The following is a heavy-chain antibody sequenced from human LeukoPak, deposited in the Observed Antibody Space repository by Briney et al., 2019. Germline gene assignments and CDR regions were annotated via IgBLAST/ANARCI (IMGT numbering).Heavy chain of an antibody. Sequence: GGSLRLSCAASGFTSSSYWMTWVRQAPGKGLEWVANIKQDGIEKYYVDSVKGRFTISRDNAKNSLYLQMNSLRAEDTAVYYCARVRGYSGYDYNDYWGQGTLVTVSS. CDR3: ARVRGYSGYDYNDY. D-gene: IGHD5-12*01. CDR2: IKQDGIEK. V-gene: IGHV3-7*01. CDR1: GFTSSSYW. J-gene: IGHJ4*02.